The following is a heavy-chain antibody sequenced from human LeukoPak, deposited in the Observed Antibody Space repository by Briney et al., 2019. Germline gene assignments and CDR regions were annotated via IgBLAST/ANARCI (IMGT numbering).Heavy chain of an antibody. Sequence: SETLSLTCTVSGGSISSYYWSWIRQPAGKGLEWIGRIYTRGSTNYNPSLKSRVTMSVDTSKNQFSLKLSSVTAADTAVYYCATDRMVRGPDAWFDSWGQGTLVTVSS. J-gene: IGHJ5*01. CDR1: GGSISSYY. CDR2: IYTRGST. D-gene: IGHD3-10*01. CDR3: ATDRMVRGPDAWFDS. V-gene: IGHV4-4*07.